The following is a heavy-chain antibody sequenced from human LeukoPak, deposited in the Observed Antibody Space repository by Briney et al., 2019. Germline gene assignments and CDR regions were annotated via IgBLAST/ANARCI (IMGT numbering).Heavy chain of an antibody. D-gene: IGHD3-3*01. Sequence: GASVKVSCKASGYTFTSYGISWVRQAPGQGLEWMGWISAYNGNTNYAQKLQGRVTMTTDTSTSTAYIELRSLRSDDTAVYYCARDCNGYDFWSGYYTHNWFDPWGQGTLVTVSS. CDR2: ISAYNGNT. V-gene: IGHV1-18*01. CDR1: GYTFTSYG. J-gene: IGHJ5*02. CDR3: ARDCNGYDFWSGYYTHNWFDP.